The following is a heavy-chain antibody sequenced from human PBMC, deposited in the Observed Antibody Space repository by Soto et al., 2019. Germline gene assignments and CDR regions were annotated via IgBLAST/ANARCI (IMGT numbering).Heavy chain of an antibody. J-gene: IGHJ3*02. V-gene: IGHV1-46*01. Sequence: ASVKVSCKASGYTFTSYYLHWVRQAPGQGLEWMGLINPSGGSTTYAQKFQERVNITWDKSTSTAYMELSSLRSEDTAVYYCAKRSGRYSDAFDIWSQGTMVTVSS. CDR2: INPSGGST. CDR3: AKRSGRYSDAFDI. CDR1: GYTFTSYY. D-gene: IGHD1-26*01.